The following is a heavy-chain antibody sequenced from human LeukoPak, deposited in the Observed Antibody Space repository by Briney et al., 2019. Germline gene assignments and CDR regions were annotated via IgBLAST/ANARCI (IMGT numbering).Heavy chain of an antibody. CDR3: AKNFDY. J-gene: IGHJ4*02. Sequence: AGGSLRLSCAASGFTFSSYGMHWVRQAPGKGLEWVAFIRYDGTNKYYADSVKGRFTISRDYSKNTLYLQMNTLRAEDTAVYYCAKNFDYWGQGTLVTVSS. V-gene: IGHV3-30*02. CDR1: GFTFSSYG. CDR2: IRYDGTNK.